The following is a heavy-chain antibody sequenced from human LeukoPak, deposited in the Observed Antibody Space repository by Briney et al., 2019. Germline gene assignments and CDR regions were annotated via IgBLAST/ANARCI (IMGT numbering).Heavy chain of an antibody. V-gene: IGHV4-39*07. CDR2: IYYSGST. Sequence: SETLSLTCTVSGGSISSSSYYWGWIRQPPGKGLEWIGSIYYSGSTYYNPSLKSRVTISVDTSKNQFSLKLSSVTAADTAVYYCASLSYWDYFDYWGQGTLVTVSS. CDR1: GGSISSSSYY. J-gene: IGHJ4*02. CDR3: ASLSYWDYFDY. D-gene: IGHD2-15*01.